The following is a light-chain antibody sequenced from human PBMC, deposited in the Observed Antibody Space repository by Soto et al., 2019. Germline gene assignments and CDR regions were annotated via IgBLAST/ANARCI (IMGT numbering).Light chain of an antibody. V-gene: IGKV3-20*01. CDR1: QSVSSSY. CDR3: QQYGSSLHT. Sequence: EIVLTQSPGTLSLSPGERATLSCRASQSVSSSYLAWYQQKPGQAPRRLIYDASSRATGIPDRFSGSGSGTDFTLTISRLEPEDFAVYYCQQYGSSLHTLGQGTKLEIK. J-gene: IGKJ2*01. CDR2: DAS.